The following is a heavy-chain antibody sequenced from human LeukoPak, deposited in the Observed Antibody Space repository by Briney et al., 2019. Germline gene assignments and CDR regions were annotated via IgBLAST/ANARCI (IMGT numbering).Heavy chain of an antibody. J-gene: IGHJ4*02. CDR1: GFTVSSNY. CDR2: IYSGDST. V-gene: IGHV3-53*01. Sequence: GGSLRLSCAASGFTVSSNYMIWVRQAPGKGLEWVSVIYSGDSTYYADSVKGRFTISRDNSKRTLYLQMNSLTAEDTAVYYCARHYYYDSSGYWALYWGQGTLVTVYS. CDR3: ARHYYYDSSGYWALY. D-gene: IGHD3-22*01.